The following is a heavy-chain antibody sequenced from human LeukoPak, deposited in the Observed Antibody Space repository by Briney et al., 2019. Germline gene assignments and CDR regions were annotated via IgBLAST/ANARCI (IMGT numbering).Heavy chain of an antibody. D-gene: IGHD6-19*01. CDR1: GFTFSSYG. CDR3: AKGPIPPLVAVPNFDY. Sequence: GGSLRLSCAASGFTFSSYGMHWVRQAPGKGLEWVAFIRYDGSNKYYADSVKGRFTISRDNSKNTLYLQMNSLRAEDTAVYYCAKGPIPPLVAVPNFDYWGQGTLVTVSS. CDR2: IRYDGSNK. V-gene: IGHV3-30*02. J-gene: IGHJ4*02.